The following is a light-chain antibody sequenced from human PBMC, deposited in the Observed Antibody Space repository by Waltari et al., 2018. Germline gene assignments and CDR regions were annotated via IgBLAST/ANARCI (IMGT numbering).Light chain of an antibody. V-gene: IGKV2-30*01. Sequence: VVMTQSPLSLPVTLGQAASISCSSSRSLVYIDGNSYLNWFHQRPGQSPRRLIYKVSNRDSGVPDRFSGSGSGTNFTLKISRVEAEDVGVYYCMQGTYWRTFGQGTKVEIK. CDR3: MQGTYWRT. CDR1: RSLVYIDGNSY. J-gene: IGKJ1*01. CDR2: KVS.